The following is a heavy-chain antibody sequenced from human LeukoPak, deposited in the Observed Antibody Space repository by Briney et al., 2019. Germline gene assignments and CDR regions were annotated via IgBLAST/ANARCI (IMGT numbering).Heavy chain of an antibody. CDR2: INPNSGGT. J-gene: IGHJ4*02. Sequence: ASVKVSCKASGYTFTGYYMHWVRQAPGQGLEWMGWINPNSGGTNYAQKFQGRVTMTRDTSVITAYMELSRLRSDDTAVYYCARVGSGWYRQPSYWGQGTLVTVSS. D-gene: IGHD6-19*01. V-gene: IGHV1-2*02. CDR1: GYTFTGYY. CDR3: ARVGSGWYRQPSY.